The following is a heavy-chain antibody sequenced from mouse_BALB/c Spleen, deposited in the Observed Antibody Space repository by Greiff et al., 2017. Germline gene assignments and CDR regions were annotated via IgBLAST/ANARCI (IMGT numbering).Heavy chain of an antibody. Sequence: QVQLKQSAAELARPGASVKMSCKASGYTFTSYTMHWVKQRPGQGLEWIGYINPSSGYTEYNQKFKDKTTLTADKSSSTAYMQLSSLTSEDSAVYYCARPYGNYVGYAMDYWGQGTSVTVSA. J-gene: IGHJ4*01. CDR2: INPSSGYT. D-gene: IGHD2-1*01. CDR3: ARPYGNYVGYAMDY. V-gene: IGHV1-4*02. CDR1: GYTFTSYT.